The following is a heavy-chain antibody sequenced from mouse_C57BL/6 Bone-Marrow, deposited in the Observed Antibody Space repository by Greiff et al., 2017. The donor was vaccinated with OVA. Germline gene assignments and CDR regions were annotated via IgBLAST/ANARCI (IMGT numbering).Heavy chain of an antibody. CDR3: ARYDGYYPFAY. V-gene: IGHV1-42*01. CDR2: INPSTGGT. J-gene: IGHJ3*01. D-gene: IGHD2-3*01. Sequence: VQLKQSGPELVKPGASVKISCKASGYSFTGYYMNWVKQSPEKSLEWIGEINPSTGGTTYNQKFKAKATLTVDKSSSTAYMQLKSLTSEDSAVYYCARYDGYYPFAYWGQGTLVTVSA. CDR1: GYSFTGYY.